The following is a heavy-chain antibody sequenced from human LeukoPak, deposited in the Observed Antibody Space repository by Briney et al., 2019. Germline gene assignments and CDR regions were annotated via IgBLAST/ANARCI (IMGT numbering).Heavy chain of an antibody. CDR3: AKDRVRSSSELRYFDWLLGPFDY. Sequence: GGSLRLSCAASGFTFSSYAMSWVRQAPGKGLEWVSAISGSGGSTYYAGSVKGRFTISRDNSKSTLYLQMNSLRAEDTAVYYCAKDRVRSSSELRYFDWLLGPFDYWGQGTLVTVSS. CDR1: GFTFSSYA. CDR2: ISGSGGST. J-gene: IGHJ4*02. D-gene: IGHD3-9*01. V-gene: IGHV3-23*01.